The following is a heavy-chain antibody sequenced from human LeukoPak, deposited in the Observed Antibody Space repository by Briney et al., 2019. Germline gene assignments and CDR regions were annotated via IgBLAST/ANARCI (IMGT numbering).Heavy chain of an antibody. D-gene: IGHD3-3*01. CDR1: GYTFTSYD. CDR2: MNPNSGNT. J-gene: IGHJ6*03. CDR3: ARGCLIRFLEWPRAGWYHYYYMDV. Sequence: VASVKVSYKASGYTFTSYDINWVRQATGQGLEWMGWMNPNSGNTGYAQKFQGRVTMTRNTSISTAYMELSSLRSEDTAVYYCARGCLIRFLEWPRAGWYHYYYMDVWGKGTTVTVSS. V-gene: IGHV1-8*01.